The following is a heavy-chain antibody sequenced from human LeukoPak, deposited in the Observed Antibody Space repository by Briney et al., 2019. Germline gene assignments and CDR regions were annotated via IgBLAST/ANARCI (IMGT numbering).Heavy chain of an antibody. CDR3: ARGLIGMAAPGWFDP. CDR1: GGTFSSYA. V-gene: IGHV1-69*13. Sequence: SVKASCKASGGTFSSYAISWVRQAPGQGLEWMGGIIPIFGTANYAQKFQGRVTITADESTSTAYMELSSLRSEDTAVYYCARGLIGMAAPGWFDPWGQGTLVTVSS. D-gene: IGHD3-16*01. J-gene: IGHJ5*02. CDR2: IIPIFGTA.